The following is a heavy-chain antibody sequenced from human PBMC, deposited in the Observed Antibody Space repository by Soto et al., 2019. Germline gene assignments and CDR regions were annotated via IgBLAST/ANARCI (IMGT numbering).Heavy chain of an antibody. V-gene: IGHV4-34*01. CDR2: INHSGST. CDR3: ARVPSYEVVIAMGNWFDP. J-gene: IGHJ5*02. Sequence: SETLSLTCAVYGGSFSGYYWSWIRQPPGKGLEWIGEINHSGSTNYNPSLKSRVTISVDTSKNQFSLKLSSVTAADTAVYYCARVPSYEVVIAMGNWFDPWGQGTLVTVSS. CDR1: GGSFSGYY. D-gene: IGHD2-21*01.